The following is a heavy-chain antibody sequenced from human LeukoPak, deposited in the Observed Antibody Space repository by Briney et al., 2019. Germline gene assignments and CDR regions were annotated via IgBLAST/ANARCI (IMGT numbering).Heavy chain of an antibody. D-gene: IGHD3-10*01. V-gene: IGHV1-18*01. CDR1: GYTFTSYG. CDR3: AKDGDYYGSGSHLDD. J-gene: IGHJ4*02. CDR2: ISAYNGNT. Sequence: ASVKVSCKASGYTFTSYGISWVRQAPGQGLEWMGWISAYNGNTNYAQKLQGRVTMTTDTSTSTAYLELRSLRSDDTAVYYCAKDGDYYGSGSHLDDWGQGTLVTVYS.